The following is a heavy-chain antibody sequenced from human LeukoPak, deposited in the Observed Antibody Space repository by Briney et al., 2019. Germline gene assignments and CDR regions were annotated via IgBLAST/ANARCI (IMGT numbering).Heavy chain of an antibody. J-gene: IGHJ3*02. CDR2: ISSSGSTI. V-gene: IGHV3-48*03. D-gene: IGHD6-19*01. CDR1: GFTFSSYE. Sequence: GGSLRLSCAASGFTFSSYEMNWVRQAPGKGLEWVSYISSSGSTIYYADSVKGRFTISRDNAKNSLYLQMNSLRAEATAVYYCARGYSSGPLSDDAFDIWGQGTMVTVSS. CDR3: ARGYSSGPLSDDAFDI.